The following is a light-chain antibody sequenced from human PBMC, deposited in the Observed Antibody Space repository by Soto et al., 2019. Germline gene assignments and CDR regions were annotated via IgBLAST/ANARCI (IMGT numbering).Light chain of an antibody. Sequence: EIVMTQSPATLSLSPGERATLSCRASQSVNSNLAWYQQKAGQAPRLLIYGTSTRATGIPARFSGSGSGTDFTLTISSLQFEDFAVYYCQQYNNWPRTFGQGTKVEI. CDR2: GTS. CDR1: QSVNSN. J-gene: IGKJ1*01. V-gene: IGKV3-15*01. CDR3: QQYNNWPRT.